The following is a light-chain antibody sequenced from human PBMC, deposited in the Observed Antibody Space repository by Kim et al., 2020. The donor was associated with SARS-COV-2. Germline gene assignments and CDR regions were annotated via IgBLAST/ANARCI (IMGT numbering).Light chain of an antibody. CDR2: RSD. CDR3: AAWDNSVSGPV. CDR1: SSNIGSNY. V-gene: IGLV1-47*01. J-gene: IGLJ2*01. Sequence: GQRVTISCSGSSSNIGSNYVYWYKPLPGTAPKVLIYRSDQWPSGVPDRFSGSKSGTSASLAISGLRSEDEADYYCAAWDNSVSGPVFGGGTQLTVL.